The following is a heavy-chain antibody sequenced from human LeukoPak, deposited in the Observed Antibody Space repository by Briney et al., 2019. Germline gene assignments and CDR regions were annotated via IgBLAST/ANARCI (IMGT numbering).Heavy chain of an antibody. CDR1: GFTSSTYW. J-gene: IGHJ4*02. D-gene: IGHD5-12*01. CDR3: ARDKGYDWGGFDS. CDR2: IKEDGSEK. Sequence: GRSLRLSCAASGFTSSTYWMSWVRQAPGKGLEWVATIKEDGSEKYLVDSVKGRFTISRDNAKNSLYVQMSSLRAEDTAVYHCARDKGYDWGGFDSWGQGTLVSVSS. V-gene: IGHV3-7*04.